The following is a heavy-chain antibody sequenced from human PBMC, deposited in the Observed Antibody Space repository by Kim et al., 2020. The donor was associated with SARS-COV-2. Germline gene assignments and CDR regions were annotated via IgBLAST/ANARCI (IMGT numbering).Heavy chain of an antibody. CDR2: INHSGST. J-gene: IGHJ2*01. CDR1: GGSFSGYY. D-gene: IGHD3-10*01. V-gene: IGHV4-34*01. CDR3: ARVLSYGSSIPRDVGTWY. Sequence: SETLSLTCAVYGGSFSGYYWSWIRQPPGKGLEWIGEINHSGSTNYNPSLKSRVTISVDTSKNQFSLKLSSVTAADTAVYYCARVLSYGSSIPRDVGTWY.